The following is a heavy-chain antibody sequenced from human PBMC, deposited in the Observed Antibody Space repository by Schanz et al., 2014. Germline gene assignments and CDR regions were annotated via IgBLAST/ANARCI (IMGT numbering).Heavy chain of an antibody. V-gene: IGHV3-66*01. CDR3: AREEGWGIAAAGPKHYYYGMDV. CDR2: IYSGIGA. CDR1: GFTFSSYA. J-gene: IGHJ6*02. D-gene: IGHD6-13*01. Sequence: VQLLQFGGGVVQPGRSLRLSCAASGFTFSSYAMSWVRQAPGKGLEWVSVIYSGIGAYYADSVKDRFTVSRDNSKNTVYLQMNRLRAEDTAVYYCAREEGWGIAAAGPKHYYYGMDVWGQGTTVTVSS.